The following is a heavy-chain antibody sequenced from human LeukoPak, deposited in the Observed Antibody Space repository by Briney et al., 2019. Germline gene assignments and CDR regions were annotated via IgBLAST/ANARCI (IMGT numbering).Heavy chain of an antibody. V-gene: IGHV5-51*01. CDR1: GYSFTSYW. J-gene: IGHJ4*02. D-gene: IGHD6-13*01. Sequence: GESLKISGKGFGYSFTSYWVGWVRQMPGKGLEWMGTIYPGDSDIRYSPSFQGQVTISPDKSISTAYLQWSSLKASDTAMYYCAAGRHSSTWYNYWGQGTLVTVSS. CDR3: AAGRHSSTWYNY. CDR2: IYPGDSDI.